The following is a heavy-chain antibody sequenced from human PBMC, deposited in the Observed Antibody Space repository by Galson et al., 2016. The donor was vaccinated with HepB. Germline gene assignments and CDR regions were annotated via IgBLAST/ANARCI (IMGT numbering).Heavy chain of an antibody. V-gene: IGHV4-34*01. Sequence: SETLSLTCGVFGGTFNGYYWTWIRQPPGKGLEWIGEINHSGNTNYNPSLKRRVTLSVDMYKKQFTLELTSVTAADTAIYYCARGTYYDSATRFDPWGQGTLVTVAS. J-gene: IGHJ5*02. D-gene: IGHD3-3*01. CDR1: GGTFNGYY. CDR2: INHSGNT. CDR3: ARGTYYDSATRFDP.